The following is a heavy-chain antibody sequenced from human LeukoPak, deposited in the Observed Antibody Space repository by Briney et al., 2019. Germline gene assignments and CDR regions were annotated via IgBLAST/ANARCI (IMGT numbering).Heavy chain of an antibody. CDR3: ARRVYYYDSSGPSGAYYYGMDV. Sequence: SQTLSLTCAISGDSVYSNSAASNWIRQPPSRRLEWLGRTYYGSKWYNDYAVSVKSRITINPDTSKNQFSLQLNSVTPEDTAVYYCARRVYYYDSSGPSGAYYYGMDVWGQGTTVTVSS. CDR1: GDSVYSNSAA. D-gene: IGHD3-22*01. V-gene: IGHV6-1*01. CDR2: TYYGSKWYN. J-gene: IGHJ6*02.